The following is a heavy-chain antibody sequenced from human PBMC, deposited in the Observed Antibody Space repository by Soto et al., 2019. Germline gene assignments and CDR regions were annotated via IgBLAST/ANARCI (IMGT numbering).Heavy chain of an antibody. D-gene: IGHD5-12*01. V-gene: IGHV4-31*03. CDR2: IYYSGST. J-gene: IGHJ5*02. CDR1: GGSISSGGYY. Sequence: SETLSLTCTVSGGSISSGGYYWSWIRQHPGKGLEWIGYIYYSGSTYYNPSLKSRVTISVDTSKNQFSLKLSSVTAADTAVYYCARETRDIVATFNWFDPWGQGTLVTVS. CDR3: ARETRDIVATFNWFDP.